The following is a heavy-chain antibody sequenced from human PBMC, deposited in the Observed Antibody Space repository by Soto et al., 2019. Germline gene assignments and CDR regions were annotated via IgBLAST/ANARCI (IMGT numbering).Heavy chain of an antibody. CDR3: ARDGLSVAGKTYYYYGMDV. J-gene: IGHJ6*02. CDR1: GFTFSSYS. CDR2: ISSSSSYI. D-gene: IGHD6-19*01. V-gene: IGHV3-21*01. Sequence: GGSLRLSCAASGFTFSSYSMNWVRQAPGKGLEWVSSISSSSSYIYYADSVKGRFIISRDNAKNSLYLQMNSLRAEDTAVYYCARDGLSVAGKTYYYYGMDVWGQGTTVTVSS.